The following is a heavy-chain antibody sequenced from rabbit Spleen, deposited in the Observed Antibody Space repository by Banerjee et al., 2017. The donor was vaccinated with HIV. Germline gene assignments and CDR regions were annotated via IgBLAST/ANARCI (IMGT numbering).Heavy chain of an antibody. Sequence: QSLEESGGDLVKPGASLTLTCTASGFSFSSSYYMCWVRRAPGKGLECIACIYGGDSGSTWYANWAKGRFTISKTSSTTVTLQMTSLTVADTATYFCARDAGRGDYIDGVFNLWGQGTLVTVS. CDR2: IYGGDSGST. CDR3: ARDAGRGDYIDGVFNL. V-gene: IGHV1S40*01. J-gene: IGHJ4*01. CDR1: GFSFSSSYY. D-gene: IGHD8-1*01.